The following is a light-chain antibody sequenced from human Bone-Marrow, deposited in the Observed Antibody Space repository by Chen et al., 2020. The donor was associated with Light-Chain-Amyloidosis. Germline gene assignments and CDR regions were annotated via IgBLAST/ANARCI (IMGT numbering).Light chain of an antibody. CDR1: NIGSTS. CDR3: QVWDRSSDRPV. CDR2: DDS. V-gene: IGLV3-21*02. Sequence: SYVLTQPSSVSVAPGQTATIDCGGNNIGSTSVPWYQQTPGQAPLLVVYDDSDRPSGIPELLSGSNSGNTATLTISRVEAGDEADYYCQVWDRSSDRPVFGGGTKLTVL. J-gene: IGLJ3*02.